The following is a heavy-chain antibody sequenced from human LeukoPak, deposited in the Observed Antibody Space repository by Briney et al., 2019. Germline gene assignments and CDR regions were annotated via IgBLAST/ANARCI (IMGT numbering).Heavy chain of an antibody. CDR1: GGSISSGSYY. Sequence: SQTLSLTCTVSGGSISSGSYYWSWIRQPAGKGLEWIGRIYTSGSTNYNPSLKSRVTISVDTSKNQFSLKLSSVTAADTAVYYCASTQLLLYYYYYMDVWGKGTTVTVSS. J-gene: IGHJ6*03. CDR3: ASTQLLLYYYYYMDV. V-gene: IGHV4-61*02. CDR2: IYTSGST. D-gene: IGHD2-2*01.